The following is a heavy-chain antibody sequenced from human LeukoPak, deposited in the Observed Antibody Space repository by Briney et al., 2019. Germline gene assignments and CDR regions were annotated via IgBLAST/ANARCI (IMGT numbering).Heavy chain of an antibody. CDR2: ISAYNGNT. CDR3: ARMERYYDILTGAIDV. J-gene: IGHJ6*04. CDR1: GYTFNSYG. V-gene: IGHV1-18*04. D-gene: IGHD3-9*01. Sequence: ASVKVSSKVFGYTFNSYGIRWVRQAPVQGLEWMGWISAYNGNTNYAQKLQGRVTVATDTSTSTAYMELRSLRSDDTAVYYCARMERYYDILTGAIDVWGKGTTVTVSS.